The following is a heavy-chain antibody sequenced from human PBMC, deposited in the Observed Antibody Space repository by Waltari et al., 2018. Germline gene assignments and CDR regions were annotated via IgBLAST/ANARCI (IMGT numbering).Heavy chain of an antibody. CDR3: TRDWRNLGFDY. CDR1: GFTFRGFW. D-gene: IGHD1-7*01. V-gene: IGHV3-74*01. J-gene: IGHJ4*02. CDR2: INGDGSRT. Sequence: EAHLVESGGGSVQPGGSLRLSCVVSGFTFRGFWMHWVRQVPGKGLVWVSRINGDGSRTSYADSAKGRFTISRDNAENTLYLQMNSLRAEDTALYYCTRDWRNLGFDYWGQGTLVTVSS.